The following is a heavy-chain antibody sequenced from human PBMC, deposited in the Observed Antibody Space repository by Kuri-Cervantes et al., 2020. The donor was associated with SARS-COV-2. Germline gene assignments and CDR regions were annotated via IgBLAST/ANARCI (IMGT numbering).Heavy chain of an antibody. CDR2: ISGSGGST. CDR1: HFTFSSYA. V-gene: IGHV3-23*01. Sequence: GESLKISCAASHFTFSSYAFHWVRQAPGQGLEWVSAISGSGGSTYYADSVKGRFTISRDNSKNTLYLQMNSLRAEDTAVYYCAKYRLSGYYANFDYWGQGTLVTVSS. CDR3: AKYRLSGYYANFDY. J-gene: IGHJ4*02. D-gene: IGHD3-22*01.